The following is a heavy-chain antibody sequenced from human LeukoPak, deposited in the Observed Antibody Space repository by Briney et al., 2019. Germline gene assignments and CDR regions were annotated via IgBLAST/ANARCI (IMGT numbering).Heavy chain of an antibody. D-gene: IGHD1-26*01. V-gene: IGHV3-30*02. CDR2: IRYDGSNK. CDR3: ASSVVGGLGLDY. Sequence: GGSLRLSCAASGFTLSDYDLHWVRQAPGKGLEWVAFIRYDGSNKYYADSVTGRFTISRGNSKNTLYLQMNSLRAEDTAVYYCASSVVGGLGLDYWGQGTLVTVSS. CDR1: GFTLSDYD. J-gene: IGHJ4*02.